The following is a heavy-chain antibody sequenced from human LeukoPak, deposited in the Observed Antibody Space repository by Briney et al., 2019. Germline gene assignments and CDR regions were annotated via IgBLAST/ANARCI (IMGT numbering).Heavy chain of an antibody. J-gene: IGHJ5*02. CDR2: VYHSGTT. CDR1: GGSISSGYY. CDR3: ARLPYYYGSGSWFDP. D-gene: IGHD3-10*01. Sequence: SETLSLTCTVSGGSISSGYYWGWIRQPPGKGLEWIGSVYHSGTTYYNPSLKSRVTISIDTSKNQFSLNLSSVTAADTAVYYCARLPYYYGSGSWFDPWGQGTLVTVSS. V-gene: IGHV4-38-2*02.